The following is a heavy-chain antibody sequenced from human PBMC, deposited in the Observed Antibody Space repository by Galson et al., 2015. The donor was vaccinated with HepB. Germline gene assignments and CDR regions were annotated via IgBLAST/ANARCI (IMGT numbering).Heavy chain of an antibody. Sequence: SLRLSCAASGFTFSNAWMSWVRQAPGKGLEWVGHIVTKTDGGTTDYAAPVNDRFIISRADSKNTLYLHMSSLKTEDPAVYYCTIRYLYRSLVHWGQGTLVTVSS. CDR3: TIRYLYRSLVH. J-gene: IGHJ4*02. D-gene: IGHD3-3*01. CDR1: GFTFSNAW. V-gene: IGHV3-15*04. CDR2: IVTKTDGGTT.